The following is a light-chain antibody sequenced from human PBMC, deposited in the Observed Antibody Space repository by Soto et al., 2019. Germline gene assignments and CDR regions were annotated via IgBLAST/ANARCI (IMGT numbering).Light chain of an antibody. CDR2: DVS. CDR1: SSDVGGYSY. J-gene: IGLJ1*01. CDR3: SSYTSSSLYV. Sequence: QSVRTRPASVSGSPGQSITISCTGTSSDVGGYSYVSWYQQLPGKAPKLMIYDVSDRPSGVSNRFSGSKSGNTASLTISGLQAEDEADYYCSSYTSSSLYVFGTGTKVTVL. V-gene: IGLV2-14*01.